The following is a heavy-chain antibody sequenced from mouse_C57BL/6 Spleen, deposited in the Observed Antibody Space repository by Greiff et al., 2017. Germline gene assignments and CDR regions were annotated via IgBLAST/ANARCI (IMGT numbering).Heavy chain of an antibody. J-gene: IGHJ2*01. Sequence: VQLQQPGAELVKPGASVKLSCKASGYTFTSYWMQWVKQRPGQGLEWIGEIDPSDSYTNYNQKFKGKATLTVDTSSSTAYMQLSSLTYEDSAVYYCARKDYGSFDYWGQGTTLTVSS. CDR2: IDPSDSYT. D-gene: IGHD1-1*01. V-gene: IGHV1-50*01. CDR3: ARKDYGSFDY. CDR1: GYTFTSYW.